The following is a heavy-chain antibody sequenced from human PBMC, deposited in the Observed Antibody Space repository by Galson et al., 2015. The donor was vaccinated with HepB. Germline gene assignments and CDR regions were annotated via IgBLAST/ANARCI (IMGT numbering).Heavy chain of an antibody. J-gene: IGHJ4*02. CDR3: ARDLRIQVWSYFDY. Sequence: SLRLSCAASGFTFSSYAMHWVRQAPGKGLEWVAVIWYDGSNKYYADSVKGRFAISRDNSENTLYLQMNSLRAEDTAVYYCARDLRIQVWSYFDYWGQGTLVTVSS. V-gene: IGHV3-33*01. CDR1: GFTFSSYA. D-gene: IGHD5-18*01. CDR2: IWYDGSNK.